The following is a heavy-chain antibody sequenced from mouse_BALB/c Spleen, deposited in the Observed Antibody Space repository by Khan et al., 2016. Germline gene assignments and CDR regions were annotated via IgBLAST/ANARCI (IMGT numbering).Heavy chain of an antibody. V-gene: IGHV3-2*02. CDR2: ISYSGYT. D-gene: IGHD2-3*01. J-gene: IGHJ3*01. CDR1: GYSITSDYA. Sequence: EVQLQESGPGLVKPSQSLSLTCTVTGYSITSDYAWNWIRQFPGNKLEWMGYISYSGYTNYNPSLKSRISITRDTSKNQFFLQLNSVTTEDTATXYCASDGYYAWFTYWGQGTLVTVSA. CDR3: ASDGYYAWFTY.